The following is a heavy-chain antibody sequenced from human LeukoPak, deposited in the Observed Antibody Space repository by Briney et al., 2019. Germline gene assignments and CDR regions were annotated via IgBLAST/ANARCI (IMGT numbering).Heavy chain of an antibody. CDR1: GYTFTSYG. CDR2: ISAYNGNT. J-gene: IGHJ5*02. Sequence: GASVKVSCKASGYTFTSYGISWVRQAPGQGLEWMGWISAYNGNTNYAQKFQGRVTMTRDMSTSTDYMELSSLRSEDTAIYYCARDNSVGDNAWWFDPWAREPWSPSPQ. CDR3: ARDNSVGDNAWWFDP. D-gene: IGHD1-26*01. V-gene: IGHV1-18*01.